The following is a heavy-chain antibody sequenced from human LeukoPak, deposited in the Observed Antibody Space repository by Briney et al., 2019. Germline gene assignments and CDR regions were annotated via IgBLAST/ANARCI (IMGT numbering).Heavy chain of an antibody. CDR1: GLTFSSYE. J-gene: IGHJ3*02. CDR2: ISSSSTII. V-gene: IGHV3-48*03. Sequence: GGSLRLSCAASGLTFSSYELYWVRQAPGKGLEWISYISSSSTIIKYADSVRGRFTISRDDARESLYLQMSSLRADDTAIYYCGASRQYVGAFDIWGQGTLVTVSS. CDR3: GASRQYVGAFDI. D-gene: IGHD3-16*01.